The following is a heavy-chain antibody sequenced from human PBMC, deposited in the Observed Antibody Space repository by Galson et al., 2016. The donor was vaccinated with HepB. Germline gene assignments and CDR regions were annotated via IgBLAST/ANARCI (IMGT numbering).Heavy chain of an antibody. Sequence: SVTVSCKASGFTFADYAIQWVRQAPGQSLEWMGWTNDASGDTKYSQRFQARVTITRDTSASTAYMELQTLTYDDTAVYYCARGSGSHYSPFDHWGQGTLVIVSS. CDR2: TNDASGDT. CDR3: ARGSGSHYSPFDH. D-gene: IGHD3-10*01. V-gene: IGHV1-3*01. J-gene: IGHJ4*02. CDR1: GFTFADYA.